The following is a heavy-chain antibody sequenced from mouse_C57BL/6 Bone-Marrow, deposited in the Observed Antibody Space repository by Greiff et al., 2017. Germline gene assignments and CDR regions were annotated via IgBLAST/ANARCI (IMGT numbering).Heavy chain of an antibody. Sequence: EVQLVESGPGLVKPSQSLSLTCSVTGYSITSGYYWNWLRQFPGNKLEWMGYISYDGSNNYNPSLKNRISITRDTSKNQFFLKLNSVTTEDTATYYCAREEDYYGSSYGFAYWGQGTLVTVSA. CDR1: GYSITSGYY. J-gene: IGHJ3*01. CDR2: ISYDGSN. V-gene: IGHV3-6*01. CDR3: AREEDYYGSSYGFAY. D-gene: IGHD1-1*01.